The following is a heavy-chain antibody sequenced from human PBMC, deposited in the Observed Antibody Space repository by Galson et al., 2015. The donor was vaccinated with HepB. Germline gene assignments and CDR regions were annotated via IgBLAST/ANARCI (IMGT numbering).Heavy chain of an antibody. V-gene: IGHV3-21*01. CDR3: AREKTGDRFGSGYFDY. CDR1: GFTFSSYS. Sequence: SLRLSCAASGFTFSSYSMNWVRQAPGKGLEWVSSISSSSNYIYYADSVKGRFTISRENAKNSLSLQMNSLRAEDTAVYYCAREKTGDRFGSGYFDYWGQGTLVTVSS. CDR2: ISSSSNYI. D-gene: IGHD7-27*01. J-gene: IGHJ4*02.